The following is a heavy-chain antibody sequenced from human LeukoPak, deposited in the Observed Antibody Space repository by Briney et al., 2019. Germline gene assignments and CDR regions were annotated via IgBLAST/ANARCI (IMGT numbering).Heavy chain of an antibody. CDR3: ARRHSSSWYPGYDY. CDR1: GASMSSNY. Sequence: TSETLSLTCNVSGASMSSNYWSWISQPPGKGLEWIGEINHSGSTNYNPSLKSRVTISVDPSKNQFSLKLSSLTAADTAVYYCARRHSSSWYPGYDYWGQGTLVTVSS. J-gene: IGHJ4*02. D-gene: IGHD6-13*01. V-gene: IGHV4-34*01. CDR2: INHSGST.